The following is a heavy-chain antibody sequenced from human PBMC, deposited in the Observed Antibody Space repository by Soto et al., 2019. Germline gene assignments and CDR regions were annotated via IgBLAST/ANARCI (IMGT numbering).Heavy chain of an antibody. V-gene: IGHV1-24*01. CDR1: GYTLTELS. CDR2: FDPEDGET. D-gene: IGHD3-22*01. J-gene: IGHJ4*02. Sequence: GASVKVSCKVSGYTLTELSMHWVRQAPGKGLEWMGGFDPEDGETIYAQKFQGRVTMTEDTSTDTAYMELSSLRSEDTAVYYCATYYYDSSGYYIFDYWGQGTLVTVSS. CDR3: ATYYYDSSGYYIFDY.